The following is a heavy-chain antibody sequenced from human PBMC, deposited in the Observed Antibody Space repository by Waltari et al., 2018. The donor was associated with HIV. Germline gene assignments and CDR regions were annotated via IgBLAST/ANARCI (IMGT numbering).Heavy chain of an antibody. V-gene: IGHV3-23*01. Sequence: EVQLLESGGGLVQPGGSLRLSCAASGFTFSSYAISWVRQAPGKGVEVVSAISGRGGSTYYADSVKGRFTISRDNSKNTLYLEMNSLRAEDTAVYYCAKGGVGATADYWGQGTLVTVSS. CDR3: AKGGVGATADY. J-gene: IGHJ4*02. D-gene: IGHD1-26*01. CDR1: GFTFSSYA. CDR2: ISGRGGST.